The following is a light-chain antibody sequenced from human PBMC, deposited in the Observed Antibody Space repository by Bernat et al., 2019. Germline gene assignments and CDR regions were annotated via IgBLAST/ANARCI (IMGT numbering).Light chain of an antibody. CDR3: CSYAGSSTLGV. V-gene: IGLV1-44*01. J-gene: IGLJ3*02. Sequence: QSVLTQPPSASGTPGQRVTISCSGSSSNIGINTVNWFQQLPGTGPKLLIFSNNQRPSGVPDRFSGSKSGTLASLTISGLQAEDEADYYCCSYAGSSTLGVFGGGTKLTVL. CDR1: SSNIGINT. CDR2: SNN.